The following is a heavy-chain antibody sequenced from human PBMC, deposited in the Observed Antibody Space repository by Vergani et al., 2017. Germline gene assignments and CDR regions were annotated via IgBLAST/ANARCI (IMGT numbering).Heavy chain of an antibody. Sequence: QVQLQESGPGLVKPSETLSLTCTVSGDSVISTDYHWGWIRQPPGKGLEWIGSMDCSGSTSYNPSLESRISISFETTKNQFSLRLTSVTDADTAVYYCASKRGACRAAYCHSYDFWGPGTLVGVSS. D-gene: IGHD2-15*01. J-gene: IGHJ4*02. CDR3: ASKRGACRAAYCHSYDF. V-gene: IGHV4-39*01. CDR1: GDSVISTDYH. CDR2: MDCSGST.